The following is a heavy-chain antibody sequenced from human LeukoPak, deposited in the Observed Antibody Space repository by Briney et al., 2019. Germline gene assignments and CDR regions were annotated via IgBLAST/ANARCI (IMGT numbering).Heavy chain of an antibody. Sequence: GASVKVSCKASGYSFTSYHIDWVRQAPGQGPEWMGWMNAKSGHTGYAQNLEGRVTMTRDISTNTAYMELRGLRSEDTAVYFCARGMFDNSGHYYYFYYALDVWGQGTTVTVSS. CDR2: MNAKSGHT. D-gene: IGHD3-22*01. CDR3: ARGMFDNSGHYYYFYYALDV. V-gene: IGHV1-8*01. CDR1: GYSFTSYH. J-gene: IGHJ6*02.